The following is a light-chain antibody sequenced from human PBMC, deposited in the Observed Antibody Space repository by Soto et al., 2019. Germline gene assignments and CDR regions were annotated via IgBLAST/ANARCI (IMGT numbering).Light chain of an antibody. CDR3: QQYGSSPLT. CDR2: GAS. Sequence: EVVLTQSPGTLSLSPGEGATLSCRASQSVSSSYLAWYQQKAGQAPRLLIFGASSRASGIPDRFSGSGSGTDFTLTISRLEPEDFAMYYCQQYGSSPLTFSGGTKVDIK. CDR1: QSVSSSY. V-gene: IGKV3-20*01. J-gene: IGKJ4*01.